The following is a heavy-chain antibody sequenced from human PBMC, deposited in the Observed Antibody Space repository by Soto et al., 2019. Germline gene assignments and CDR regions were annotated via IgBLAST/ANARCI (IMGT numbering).Heavy chain of an antibody. J-gene: IGHJ4*02. D-gene: IGHD3-10*01. Sequence: QVQLVQSGAEVKKPGASVKVSCKASGYTFTSYDINWVRQATGQGLEWMGWMNPNSGNTGYAQKFQGRVTMTRNTSISTAYMELRSLRSDDTAVYYCARDQLLMVRGVNPGPLDYWGQGTLVTVSS. V-gene: IGHV1-8*01. CDR1: GYTFTSYD. CDR3: ARDQLLMVRGVNPGPLDY. CDR2: MNPNSGNT.